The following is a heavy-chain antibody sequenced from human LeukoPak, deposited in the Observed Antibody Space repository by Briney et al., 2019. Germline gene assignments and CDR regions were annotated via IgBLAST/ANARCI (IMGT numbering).Heavy chain of an antibody. Sequence: ASVKVSCKASGYTFTSYYMHWVRQAPGQGLEWMGIINPSGGSTSYAQKFQGRVTMTRDPPTSTVYMELSSLRSEDTAVYYCAGEDCSGGSCYGYWAQGPLVTVSS. V-gene: IGHV1-46*01. CDR3: AGEDCSGGSCYGY. D-gene: IGHD2-15*01. J-gene: IGHJ4*02. CDR2: INPSGGST. CDR1: GYTFTSYY.